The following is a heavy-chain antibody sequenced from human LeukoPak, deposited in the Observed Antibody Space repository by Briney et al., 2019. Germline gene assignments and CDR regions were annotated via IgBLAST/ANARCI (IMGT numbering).Heavy chain of an antibody. CDR2: IYYSGST. CDR3: ARAYRSSWYANWFDP. D-gene: IGHD6-13*01. V-gene: IGHV4-39*01. CDR1: GGSISSSDYY. Sequence: PSETLTLTCTVSGGSISSSDYYGGWIRQPPGKGLEWIGSIYYSGSTYYNPSLKSRVTISVDTSKNQFSLKLSSVTAADTAVYFCARAYRSSWYANWFDPWGQGTLVTVSS. J-gene: IGHJ5*02.